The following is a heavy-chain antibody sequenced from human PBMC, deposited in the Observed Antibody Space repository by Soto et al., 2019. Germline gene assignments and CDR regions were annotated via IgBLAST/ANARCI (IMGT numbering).Heavy chain of an antibody. J-gene: IGHJ6*02. V-gene: IGHV1-69*06. CDR2: IIPIFGTT. D-gene: IGHD1-26*01. CDR3: ATSSLVSGSQGDV. Sequence: QVQLVQSGAEVKEPGSSVKVSCKASGGTFSNYGFSWVRQAPGQGLEWMGGIIPIFGTTVYAQRFQGRVTMTADTTTRTAYMELSSLRSEDTAVYYCATSSLVSGSQGDVWGQGTTVTVSS. CDR1: GGTFSNYG.